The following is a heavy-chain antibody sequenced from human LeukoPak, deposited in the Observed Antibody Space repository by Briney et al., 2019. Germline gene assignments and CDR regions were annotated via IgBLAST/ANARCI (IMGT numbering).Heavy chain of an antibody. Sequence: ASVKVSCKVSGYTLTELSMHWVRQAPGKGLEWMGGFDPEGGETIYAQKFQGRVTMTEDTSTDTAYMELSSLRSEDTAVYYCATYRAVAGSSLGGPALDYWGQGTLVAVSS. J-gene: IGHJ4*02. V-gene: IGHV1-24*01. CDR2: FDPEGGET. CDR1: GYTLTELS. D-gene: IGHD6-19*01. CDR3: ATYRAVAGSSLGGPALDY.